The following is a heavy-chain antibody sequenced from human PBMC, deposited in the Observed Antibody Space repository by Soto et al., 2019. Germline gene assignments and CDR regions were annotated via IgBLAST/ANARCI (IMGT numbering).Heavy chain of an antibody. Sequence: ASVKVSCKASGYTFTSYGISWVRQAPGQGLEWMGWISAYNGNTNYAQKLQGRVTMTTDTSTSTAYMELRSLRSDDTAVYYCGGRHYCSGGSCSSGSFDYWGQGTLVTVSS. CDR3: GGRHYCSGGSCSSGSFDY. J-gene: IGHJ4*02. V-gene: IGHV1-18*01. CDR1: GYTFTSYG. CDR2: ISAYNGNT. D-gene: IGHD2-15*01.